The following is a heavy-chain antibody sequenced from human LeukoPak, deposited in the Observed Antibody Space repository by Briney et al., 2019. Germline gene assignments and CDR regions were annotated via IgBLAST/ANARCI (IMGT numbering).Heavy chain of an antibody. D-gene: IGHD3-9*01. CDR2: ISTSSSYI. CDR3: ASIPSTISNMDV. CDR1: GFTFSSYE. Sequence: GGSLRLSCAASGFTFSSYEMNWVRQAPGKGLEWVSSISTSSSYIYYADSVKGRFTISRDNAKNSLYLQMNSLRAEDTAVYYCASIPSTISNMDVWGKGTTVTISS. V-gene: IGHV3-21*01. J-gene: IGHJ6*03.